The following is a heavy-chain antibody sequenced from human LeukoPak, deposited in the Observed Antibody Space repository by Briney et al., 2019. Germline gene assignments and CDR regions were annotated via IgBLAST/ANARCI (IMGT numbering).Heavy chain of an antibody. V-gene: IGHV3-74*01. Sequence: GGSLRLSCAASGFSLSSYWMHWVRQAPGKGLVWVSRIKSDGKTNYADSVKGRFTISRDNAKNTVSLQMNSLRAEDTGVYYCARAPSEIGGYYPEYFRHWGQGTLVTVSS. CDR2: IKSDGKT. CDR3: ARAPSEIGGYYPEYFRH. CDR1: GFSLSSYW. D-gene: IGHD3-22*01. J-gene: IGHJ1*01.